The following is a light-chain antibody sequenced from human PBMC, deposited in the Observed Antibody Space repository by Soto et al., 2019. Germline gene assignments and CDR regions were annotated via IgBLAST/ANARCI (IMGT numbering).Light chain of an antibody. J-gene: IGKJ2*01. CDR2: DAS. Sequence: EIVLTQSPATLSLSPGERATLSCRASQSVSNYLAWYQQKPGQAPRLLIYDASRRSTDIPVRFSGSGSGTDFTLTISSLEPEDFAVYYCQQRRDWPPKYTFGQGTTLEIK. CDR1: QSVSNY. CDR3: QQRRDWPPKYT. V-gene: IGKV3-11*01.